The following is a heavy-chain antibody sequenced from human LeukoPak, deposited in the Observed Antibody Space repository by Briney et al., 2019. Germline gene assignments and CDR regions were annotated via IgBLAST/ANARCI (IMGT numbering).Heavy chain of an antibody. D-gene: IGHD6-13*01. Sequence: GGSLRLSCAASGFTFSSYGMHWVRQAPGKGLEWVAVISYDGSNKYYADSVKGRFTISRDNSKNTLYLQMNSLRAEDTAVYYCAKDGSSSSWYRYYYYYYGMDVWGQGTTVTVSS. CDR1: GFTFSSYG. CDR2: ISYDGSNK. J-gene: IGHJ6*02. V-gene: IGHV3-30*18. CDR3: AKDGSSSSWYRYYYYYYGMDV.